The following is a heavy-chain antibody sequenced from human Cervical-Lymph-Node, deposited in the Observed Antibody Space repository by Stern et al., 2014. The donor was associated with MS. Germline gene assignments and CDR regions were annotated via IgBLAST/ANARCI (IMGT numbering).Heavy chain of an antibody. J-gene: IGHJ6*02. CDR3: ARGGSAYYYGMDV. CDR2: ISRSGDTI. CDR1: GFTFTGHY. Sequence: VQLLESGGGLAKPGESLRLSCAASGFTFTGHYMSWVRQAPGKGLEWVSYISRSGDTIYYADSVKGRFTISRDIVKNSLYLQMNSLTAEDAALYYCARGGSAYYYGMDVWGQGTAVTVSS. V-gene: IGHV3-11*01.